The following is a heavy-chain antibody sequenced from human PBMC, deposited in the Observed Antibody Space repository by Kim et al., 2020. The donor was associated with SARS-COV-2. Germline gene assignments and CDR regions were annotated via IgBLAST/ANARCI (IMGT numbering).Heavy chain of an antibody. J-gene: IGHJ4*02. Sequence: ASVKVSCKASGYTFTGYYMHWVRQAPGQGLEWMGWINPNSGGTNYAQKFQGRVTMTRDTSISTAYMELSRLRSDDTAVYYCARERNDFWSGYYNDYWGQGTLVTVSS. V-gene: IGHV1-2*02. CDR2: INPNSGGT. D-gene: IGHD3-3*01. CDR3: ARERNDFWSGYYNDY. CDR1: GYTFTGYY.